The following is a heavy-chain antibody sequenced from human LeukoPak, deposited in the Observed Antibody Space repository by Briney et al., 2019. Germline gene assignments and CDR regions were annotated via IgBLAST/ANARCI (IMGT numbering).Heavy chain of an antibody. V-gene: IGHV1-2*02. J-gene: IGHJ5*02. Sequence: ASVKVSCKASGYTFSDYYMHWVRQAPGQGLEWMGWINPNSGGTNYAQKFQGRVTMTRDTSISTAYMELSRLRSDDTAVYYCARDRKYYDILTGYYHNWFDPWGQGTLVTVSS. CDR3: ARDRKYYDILTGYYHNWFDP. D-gene: IGHD3-9*01. CDR1: GYTFSDYY. CDR2: INPNSGGT.